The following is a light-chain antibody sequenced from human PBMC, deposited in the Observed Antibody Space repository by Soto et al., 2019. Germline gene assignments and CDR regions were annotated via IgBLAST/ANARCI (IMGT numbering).Light chain of an antibody. Sequence: EIVLTQSPGTLSLSPGERATLSCRAIQSVYNNYLAWYQHKPGQAPRLLIYAASNRATGIPARFSGSGSGTDFTLTISSLEPEDFAVYYCQQRSNWPPITFGQGTRLEIK. V-gene: IGKV3-11*01. CDR2: AAS. J-gene: IGKJ5*01. CDR3: QQRSNWPPIT. CDR1: QSVYNNY.